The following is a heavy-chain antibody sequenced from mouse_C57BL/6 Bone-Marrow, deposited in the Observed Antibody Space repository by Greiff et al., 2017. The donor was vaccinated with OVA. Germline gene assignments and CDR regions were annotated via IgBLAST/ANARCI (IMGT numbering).Heavy chain of an antibody. J-gene: IGHJ1*03. CDR3: TRPLRYLWYFDV. D-gene: IGHD1-1*01. CDR1: GYAFTSYW. Sequence: EVQLQQSGTVLARPGASVKMSCKTSGYAFTSYWMHWVKQRPGQGLEWIGAIYPGNSDTSYNQKFKGKAKLTAVTSASTAYMELSSLTNEDSAVYYCTRPLRYLWYFDVWGTGTTVTVSS. V-gene: IGHV1-5*01. CDR2: IYPGNSDT.